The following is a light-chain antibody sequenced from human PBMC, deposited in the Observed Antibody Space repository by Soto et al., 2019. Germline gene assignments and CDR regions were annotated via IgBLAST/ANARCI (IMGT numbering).Light chain of an antibody. CDR3: QSYDSSLSGVV. CDR2: GNS. J-gene: IGLJ2*01. V-gene: IGLV1-40*01. CDR1: SSNIGAGYD. Sequence: QSVLTQPPSVYAAPGQRVTISCTGSSSNIGAGYDIHWYQQLPGKAPKLLIYGNSIRPSGVPDRFSGSKSGTSASLAITGLQAEDEADYYCQSYDSSLSGVVFGGGTKLTVL.